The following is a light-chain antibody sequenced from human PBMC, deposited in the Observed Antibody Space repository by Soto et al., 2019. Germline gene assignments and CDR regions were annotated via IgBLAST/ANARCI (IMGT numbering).Light chain of an antibody. J-gene: IGKJ4*02. CDR3: QHYGSEQKIT. Sequence: EMGLMRSPGTLTLSPGERATXSCRXSQSVRSSYLACYQQRPFQAPMLLIYVASIISTGIPYMFSGGGSGADFNLTISTMRPKHFAVCYCQHYGSEQKITFGRGTTMDIK. V-gene: IGKV3-20*01. CDR2: VAS. CDR1: QSVRSSY.